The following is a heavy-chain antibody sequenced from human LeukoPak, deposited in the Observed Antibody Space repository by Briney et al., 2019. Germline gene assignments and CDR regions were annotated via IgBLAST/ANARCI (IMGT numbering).Heavy chain of an antibody. V-gene: IGHV3-9*01. CDR1: GFTFDDYA. Sequence: PGRSLRLSCAASGFTFDDYAMHWVRQAPGKGLEWVSGISWNSGSIGYADSVKGRFTISRDNAKNSLYLQMNSLRAEDTALHYCAKAISRSGWLVGVDYWGQGTLVTVSS. J-gene: IGHJ4*02. CDR3: AKAISRSGWLVGVDY. CDR2: ISWNSGSI. D-gene: IGHD6-19*01.